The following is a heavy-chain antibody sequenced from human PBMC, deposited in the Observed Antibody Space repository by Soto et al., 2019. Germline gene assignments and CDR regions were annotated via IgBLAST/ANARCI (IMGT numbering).Heavy chain of an antibody. Sequence: EVQLLESGGGLVQPGGSLRLSCAASGFTFSSYAMNWVRQAPGKGLEWVSAISGSGGSTNYAVSVKGRFTISRDISKNTVYLQRNSLRAEDTAVYYCATDYYGMDVWGQGSTVTVSS. V-gene: IGHV3-23*01. CDR2: ISGSGGST. J-gene: IGHJ6*02. CDR1: GFTFSSYA. CDR3: ATDYYGMDV.